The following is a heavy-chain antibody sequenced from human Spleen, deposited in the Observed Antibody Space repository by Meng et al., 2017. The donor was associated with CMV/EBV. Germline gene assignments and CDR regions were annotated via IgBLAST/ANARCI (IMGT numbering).Heavy chain of an antibody. CDR3: AKDPRGQQLVDD. CDR2: ISGSGGST. V-gene: IGHV3-23*01. CDR1: GFTFSSYA. Sequence: GESLKISCVASGFTFSSYAMSWVRQAPGKGLEWVSAISGSGGSTYYADSVKGRFTISRDNSKNTLYLQMNSLRAEDTAVYHCAKDPRGQQLVDDWGQGTLVTVSS. D-gene: IGHD6-13*01. J-gene: IGHJ4*02.